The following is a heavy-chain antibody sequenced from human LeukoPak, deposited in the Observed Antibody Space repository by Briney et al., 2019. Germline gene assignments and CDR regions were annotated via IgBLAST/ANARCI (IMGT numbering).Heavy chain of an antibody. CDR1: GGSISSYY. J-gene: IGHJ6*02. D-gene: IGHD4-11*01. Sequence: PSETLSLTCTVSGGSISSYYWSWIRQPAGKGLEWIGRIYTSGSTNYNPSLKSRVTMSVDTSKNQFSLKLSSVTAADTAVYYCARVDRPNDDSNYWRDSYYYYGMDVWGQGTTVTVSS. V-gene: IGHV4-4*07. CDR3: ARVDRPNDDSNYWRDSYYYYGMDV. CDR2: IYTSGST.